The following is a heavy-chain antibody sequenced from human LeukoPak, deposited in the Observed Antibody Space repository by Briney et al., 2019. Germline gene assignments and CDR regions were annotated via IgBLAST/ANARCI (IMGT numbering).Heavy chain of an antibody. V-gene: IGHV3-74*01. CDR2: INSDGSST. CDR1: GFTFSSYW. Sequence: GGSLRLSCAASGFTFSSYWMHWVRQAPGKGLVWVSRINSDGSSTSYADSVKGRFTISRDNAKNTLYLQMNSLRAEDTAVYYCARVKDSSGYMYYFDYWGQGTLVTVSS. CDR3: ARVKDSSGYMYYFDY. D-gene: IGHD3-22*01. J-gene: IGHJ4*02.